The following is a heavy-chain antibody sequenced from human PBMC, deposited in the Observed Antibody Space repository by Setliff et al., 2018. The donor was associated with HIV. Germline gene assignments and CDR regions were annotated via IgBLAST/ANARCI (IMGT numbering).Heavy chain of an antibody. J-gene: IGHJ6*02. CDR3: ARVDVERSGVFCQMGV. CDR2: TSYSGRYI. V-gene: IGHV3-21*01. CDR1: EFTLSKYS. Sequence: GGSLRLSCAAAEFTLSKYSVTWVRQAPGKGLEWVSSTSYSGRYIHHADSVKGRFTISRDNGKNLVYLEMNSLRAEDTAVYYCARVDVERSGVFCQMGVWGPGTTVTVSS. D-gene: IGHD1-1*01.